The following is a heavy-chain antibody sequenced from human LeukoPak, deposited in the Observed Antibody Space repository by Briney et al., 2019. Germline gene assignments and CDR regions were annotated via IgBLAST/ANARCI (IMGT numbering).Heavy chain of an antibody. CDR2: ISGSGGST. Sequence: GGSLRLSCAASGFTFSSYAMSWVRQAPGKGLEWVSAISGSGGSTYYADSVKGRFTISRDNSKNTLYLQMNSLRAEDTAVYYCAKGDYDSSGYHGWHAFDIWGQGTMVTVSS. D-gene: IGHD3-22*01. CDR3: AKGDYDSSGYHGWHAFDI. V-gene: IGHV3-23*01. CDR1: GFTFSSYA. J-gene: IGHJ3*02.